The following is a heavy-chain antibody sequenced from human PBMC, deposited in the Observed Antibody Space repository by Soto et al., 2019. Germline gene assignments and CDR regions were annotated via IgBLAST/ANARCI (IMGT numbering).Heavy chain of an antibody. Sequence: GSLRLSCAASGFTFSSYSMNWVRQAPGKGLEWVSYISSSSSTIYYADSVKGRFTISRDNAKNSLYLQMNSLRDEDTAVYDCACSSSWLNWFDLWGQGNLVTFSS. D-gene: IGHD6-13*01. CDR1: GFTFSSYS. CDR3: ACSSSWLNWFDL. V-gene: IGHV3-48*02. J-gene: IGHJ5*02. CDR2: ISSSSSTI.